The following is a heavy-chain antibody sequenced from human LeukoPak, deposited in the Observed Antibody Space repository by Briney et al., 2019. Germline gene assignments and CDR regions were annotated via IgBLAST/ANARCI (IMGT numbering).Heavy chain of an antibody. CDR2: IYSAYNT. Sequence: GGSLRLSCAASGFTVSSNYMTWVRQAPGKGLEWVSVIYSAYNTFYSDSVKGRFTISKDNSKNSLNLQMNSLRAEDTAVYYCAREARSTFCSGGSCYIDHWGQGTLVTVSS. CDR3: AREARSTFCSGGSCYIDH. CDR1: GFTVSSNY. V-gene: IGHV3-53*01. J-gene: IGHJ4*02. D-gene: IGHD2-15*01.